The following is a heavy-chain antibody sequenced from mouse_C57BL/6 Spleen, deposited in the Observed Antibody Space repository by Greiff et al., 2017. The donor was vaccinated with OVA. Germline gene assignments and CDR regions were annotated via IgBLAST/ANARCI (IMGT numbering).Heavy chain of an antibody. Sequence: QVQLKQPGAELVKPGASVKLSCKASGYTFTSYWMQWVKQRPGQGLEWIGEIDPSDSYTNYNQKFKGKATLTVDTSSSTAYMQLSSLTSEDSAVYYCATMVTTEFDYWGQGTTLTVSS. CDR1: GYTFTSYW. CDR2: IDPSDSYT. D-gene: IGHD2-2*01. V-gene: IGHV1-50*01. CDR3: ATMVTTEFDY. J-gene: IGHJ2*01.